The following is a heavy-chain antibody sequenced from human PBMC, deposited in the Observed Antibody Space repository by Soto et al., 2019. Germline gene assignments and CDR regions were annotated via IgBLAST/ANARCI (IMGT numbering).Heavy chain of an antibody. CDR2: IYYSGST. D-gene: IGHD3-10*01. CDR1: GGSISSYY. J-gene: IGHJ6*03. CDR3: AKTSGSPVGDYYYYYMDV. Sequence: SETLSLTCTVSGGSISSYYWSWIRQPPGKGLEWIGYIYYSGSTNYNPSLKSRVTISVDTSKNQFSLKLSSVTAADTAVYYCAKTSGSPVGDYYYYYMDVWGKGTTVTVSS. V-gene: IGHV4-59*01.